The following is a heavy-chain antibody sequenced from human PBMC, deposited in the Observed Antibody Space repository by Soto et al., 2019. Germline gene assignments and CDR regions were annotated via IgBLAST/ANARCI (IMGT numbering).Heavy chain of an antibody. CDR2: ISSGSSYI. V-gene: IGHV3-21*06. Sequence: EVQLVESGGGLVKPGGSLRLSCAASGFTFSSYSMNWVRQAPGKGLEWVSSISSGSSYIYYADSVKGRFTISRDNAKNSRYLQMNSRRAEETAVYYCARSSGGSGKLWNYYGMDVWGQGTTVTVSS. J-gene: IGHJ6*02. D-gene: IGHD3-10*01. CDR1: GFTFSSYS. CDR3: ARSSGGSGKLWNYYGMDV.